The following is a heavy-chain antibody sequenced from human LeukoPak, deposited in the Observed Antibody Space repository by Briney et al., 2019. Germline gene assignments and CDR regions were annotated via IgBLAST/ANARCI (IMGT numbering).Heavy chain of an antibody. V-gene: IGHV3-7*01. CDR3: ARDCSSTSCYIYSGSFDI. J-gene: IGHJ3*02. Sequence: PGGSLRLSCAASGFTFSTYWMSWVRQAPGRGLEWVANIKQDGSEKYYVDSVKGRFTISRDNAKNSLYLQMNSLRAEDTAVYYCARDCSSTSCYIYSGSFDIWGQGTLVTVSS. CDR1: GFTFSTYW. CDR2: IKQDGSEK. D-gene: IGHD2-2*02.